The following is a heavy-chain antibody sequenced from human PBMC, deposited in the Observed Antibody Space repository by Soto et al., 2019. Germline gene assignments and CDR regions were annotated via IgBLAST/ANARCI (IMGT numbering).Heavy chain of an antibody. D-gene: IGHD5-12*01. CDR2: INPNSGVT. J-gene: IGHJ6*03. Sequence: VQLVQSGAEVKKPGASVKVSCKSSGDSFNDYYLHWVRQAPGQGLEWMGWINPNSGVTKYAQKFQGWVTMTRDTSIRTVYMKLSRLRSDDTAVYYCARESGGATATLDYYYFYMDVWGKGTTVTVSS. V-gene: IGHV1-2*04. CDR3: ARESGGATATLDYYYFYMDV. CDR1: GDSFNDYY.